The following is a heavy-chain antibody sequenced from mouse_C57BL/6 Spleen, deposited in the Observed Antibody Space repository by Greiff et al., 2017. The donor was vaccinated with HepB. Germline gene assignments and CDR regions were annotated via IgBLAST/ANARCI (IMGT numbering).Heavy chain of an antibody. J-gene: IGHJ2*01. Sequence: VHVKQSGPVLVKPGASVKMSCKASGYTFTDYYMNWVKQSHGKSLEWIGVINPYNGGTSYNQKFKGKATLTVDKSSSTAYMELNSLTSEDSAVYYCARREGHYYGRHYWGQGTTLTVSS. V-gene: IGHV1-19*01. CDR1: GYTFTDYY. CDR2: INPYNGGT. CDR3: ARREGHYYGRHY. D-gene: IGHD1-2*01.